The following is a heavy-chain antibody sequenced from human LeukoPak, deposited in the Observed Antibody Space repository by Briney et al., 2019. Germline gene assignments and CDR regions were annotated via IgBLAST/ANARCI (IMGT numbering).Heavy chain of an antibody. CDR3: ARDLGAYYDFWSGYRGTVDY. D-gene: IGHD3-3*01. CDR2: INPNSGGT. J-gene: IGHJ4*02. CDR1: GYTFTGYY. Sequence: ASVKVSCKASGYTFTGYYMHWVRQAPGQGLEWMGWINPNSGGTNYAQKFQGRVTMTRDTSISTAYMELSRLRSDDTAVYYCARDLGAYYDFWSGYRGTVDYWGQGTLVTVSS. V-gene: IGHV1-2*02.